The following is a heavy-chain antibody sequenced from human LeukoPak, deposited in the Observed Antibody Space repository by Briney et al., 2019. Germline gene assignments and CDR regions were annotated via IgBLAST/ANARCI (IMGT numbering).Heavy chain of an antibody. Sequence: ASVKVSCKASGYTFTSYGISWVRQAPGQGLEWMGWISAYNGNTNYAQKLQGRVTMTTDTSTSTAYMELRSLRSDDTAVYYCAGGGAYDFWSGYSYYYYYMDVWGKGTTVTVSS. CDR3: AGGGAYDFWSGYSYYYYYMDV. J-gene: IGHJ6*03. V-gene: IGHV1-18*01. CDR1: GYTFTSYG. CDR2: ISAYNGNT. D-gene: IGHD3-3*01.